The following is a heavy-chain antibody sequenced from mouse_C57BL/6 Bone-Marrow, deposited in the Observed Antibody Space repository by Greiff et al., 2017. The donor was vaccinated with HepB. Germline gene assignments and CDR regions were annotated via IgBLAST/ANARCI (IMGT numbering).Heavy chain of an antibody. CDR2: ISSGGSYT. Sequence: EVQLVESGGDLVKPGGSLKLSCAASGFTFSSYGMSWVRQTPDKRLEWVATISSGGSYTYYPDSVKGRFTISRDNAKNTLYLQMSSLKSEDTAMYYCANLRDYWGQGTSVTVSS. V-gene: IGHV5-6*01. CDR1: GFTFSSYG. J-gene: IGHJ4*01. CDR3: ANLRDY.